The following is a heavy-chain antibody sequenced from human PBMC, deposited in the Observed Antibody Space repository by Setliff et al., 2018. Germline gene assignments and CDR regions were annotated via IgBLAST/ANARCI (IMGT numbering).Heavy chain of an antibody. Sequence: SETLSLTCTVSGGSISSHYWSWIRQPPGKGLEWIGYIYYSGSTNYNPSLKSRVTISVDTSKNQFSLKLSSVTAADTAVYYCARDRPDYDFWSGSNAFDIWGQGTMVTV. D-gene: IGHD3-3*01. V-gene: IGHV4-59*11. J-gene: IGHJ3*02. CDR3: ARDRPDYDFWSGSNAFDI. CDR2: IYYSGST. CDR1: GGSISSHY.